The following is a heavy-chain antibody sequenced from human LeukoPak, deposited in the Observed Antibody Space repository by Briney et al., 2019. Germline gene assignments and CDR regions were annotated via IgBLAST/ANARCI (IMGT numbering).Heavy chain of an antibody. Sequence: ASVKVSCKASGYTFTDYYMHWVRQAPGQGPEWMGGIHPNRGGTNYAQSFQGRVTMTRDTSISTAYMELSRLRSDDTAVYYCARDGRAFDFDYWGQGTLVTVSS. J-gene: IGHJ4*02. V-gene: IGHV1-2*02. CDR1: GYTFTDYY. CDR3: ARDGRAFDFDY. CDR2: IHPNRGGT.